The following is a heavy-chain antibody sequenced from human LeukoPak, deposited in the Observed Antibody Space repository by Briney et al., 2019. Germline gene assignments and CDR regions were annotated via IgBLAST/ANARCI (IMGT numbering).Heavy chain of an antibody. CDR1: GFTISDYA. V-gene: IGHV3-23*01. D-gene: IGHD3-22*01. CDR2: ISGSGGST. J-gene: IGHJ4*02. Sequence: GGSLRLSCAASGFTISDYAMSWVRRAPGKGLKWLSAISGSGGSTYYADSVKGLFTIYRDNSKNTLYLQMNSLSAEDTAVYYFAKFPRVVIKEYYFDYWGQGALVTVSS. CDR3: AKFPRVVIKEYYFDY.